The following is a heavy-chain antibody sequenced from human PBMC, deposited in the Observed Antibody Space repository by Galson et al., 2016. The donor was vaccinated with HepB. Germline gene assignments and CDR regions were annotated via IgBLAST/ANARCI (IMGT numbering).Heavy chain of an antibody. Sequence: SVKVSCKASGYIFTNYALSWVRQAPGQGLEWMGWIGGYDYTTKYAHNLQGRVTLTTDTSTSTAYMELRSLRSDDTAVYFCGRADPLAASSALDYWGRGTLVTVSS. CDR3: GRADPLAASSALDY. CDR1: GYIFTNYA. D-gene: IGHD6-19*01. CDR2: IGGYDYTT. V-gene: IGHV1-18*01. J-gene: IGHJ4*02.